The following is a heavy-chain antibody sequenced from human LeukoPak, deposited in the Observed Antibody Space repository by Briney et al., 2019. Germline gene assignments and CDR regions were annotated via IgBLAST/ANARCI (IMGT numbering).Heavy chain of an antibody. CDR3: ARETTAMVTPYFDY. Sequence: SETLSLTCTVSGGSISSYYWSWIRQPPGKGLEWIGYIYYSGSTNYNPSLKSRVTISVDTSKNQFSLKLSSVTAADTAVYYCARETTAMVTPYFDYWGQGTLVTVSS. J-gene: IGHJ4*02. CDR2: IYYSGST. V-gene: IGHV4-59*01. D-gene: IGHD5-18*01. CDR1: GGSISSYY.